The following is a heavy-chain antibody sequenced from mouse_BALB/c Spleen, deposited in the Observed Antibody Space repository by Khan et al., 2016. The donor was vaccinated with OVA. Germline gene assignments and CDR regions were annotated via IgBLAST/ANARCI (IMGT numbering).Heavy chain of an antibody. V-gene: IGHV1-54*01. J-gene: IGHJ3*01. CDR2: INPGSGDN. CDR1: GYAFTNYF. CDR3: ARGGYGPLAS. Sequence: QVQLQQSGAELVRPGASVKVSCKASGYAFTNYFMEWVKQRPGQGLEWIGVINPGSGDNKYNEKFKGKATLTADKSSSTAYMHLSSLTSDDSAVYFFARGGYGPLASSGQPTLVTVSA. D-gene: IGHD1-1*02.